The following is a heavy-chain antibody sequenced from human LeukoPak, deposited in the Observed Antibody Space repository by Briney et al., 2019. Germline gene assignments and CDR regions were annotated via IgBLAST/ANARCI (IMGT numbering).Heavy chain of an antibody. D-gene: IGHD1-26*01. J-gene: IGHJ4*02. CDR3: ARDAIVGAISNDY. Sequence: GGSLRLSCAASGFTFSSYWMSWVRQAQGKGLEWVANIKQDGSEKYYVDSVKGRFTISRDNAKNSLYLQMNSLRAEDTAVYYCARDAIVGAISNDYWGQGTLVTVSS. V-gene: IGHV3-7*01. CDR1: GFTFSSYW. CDR2: IKQDGSEK.